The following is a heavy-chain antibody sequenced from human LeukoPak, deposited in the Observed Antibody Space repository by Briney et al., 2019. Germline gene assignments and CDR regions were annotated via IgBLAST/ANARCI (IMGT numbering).Heavy chain of an antibody. Sequence: SETLSLTCAVYGGSFSGYYWSWIRQPPGKGLEWIGEINHSGSTNYNPSLKSRVTISVDTSKNQFSLKLSSVTAADTAVYYCARAVAEFDYWGQGTLVTVSS. CDR1: GGSFSGYY. CDR3: ARAVAEFDY. V-gene: IGHV4-34*01. D-gene: IGHD6-19*01. J-gene: IGHJ4*02. CDR2: INHSGST.